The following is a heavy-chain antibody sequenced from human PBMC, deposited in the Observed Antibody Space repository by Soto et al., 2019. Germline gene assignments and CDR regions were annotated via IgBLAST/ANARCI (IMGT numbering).Heavy chain of an antibody. CDR1: GYSFTSYW. D-gene: IGHD2-2*01. V-gene: IGHV5-10-1*01. CDR3: ATSPIVVVPAAKGGAGYGMDV. CDR2: IDPSDSYT. J-gene: IGHJ6*02. Sequence: GESLKISCKGSGYSFTSYWISWVRQMPGKGLEWMGRIDPSDSYTNYSPSFQGHVTISADKSISTAYLQWSSLKASDTAMYYCATSPIVVVPAAKGGAGYGMDVWGQGTTVPDSS.